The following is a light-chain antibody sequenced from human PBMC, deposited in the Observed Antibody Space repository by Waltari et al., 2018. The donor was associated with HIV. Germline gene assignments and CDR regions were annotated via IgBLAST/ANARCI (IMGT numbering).Light chain of an antibody. V-gene: IGLV1-51*01. CDR3: GTWDSSLSAVL. J-gene: IGLJ2*01. CDR2: DNT. Sequence: QSVLTQPPSVSAAPGQKVTISCSGSSPNIGSNRVFWYQPLPGTAPKLLIYDNTKRPSGIPDRFSGSKSGTLATLGITGLQTGDEADYYCGTWDSSLSAVLFGGGTKLTVL. CDR1: SPNIGSNR.